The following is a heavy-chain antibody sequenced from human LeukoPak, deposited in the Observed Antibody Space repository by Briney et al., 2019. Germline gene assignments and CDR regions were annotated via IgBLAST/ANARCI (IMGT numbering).Heavy chain of an antibody. Sequence: SETPSLTCTVSGGSISSSSYYWGWIRQPPGKGLAWIGEINHSGSTNYNPSLKSRVTISVDTSKNQFSLKLSSVTAADTAVYYCARGIVVPAANWFDPWGQGTLVTVSS. D-gene: IGHD2-2*01. J-gene: IGHJ5*02. CDR2: INHSGST. V-gene: IGHV4-39*07. CDR3: ARGIVVPAANWFDP. CDR1: GGSISSSSYY.